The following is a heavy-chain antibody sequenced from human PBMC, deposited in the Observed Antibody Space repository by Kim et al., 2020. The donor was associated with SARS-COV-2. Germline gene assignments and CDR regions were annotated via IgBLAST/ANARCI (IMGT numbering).Heavy chain of an antibody. CDR2: INTNTGNP. CDR1: GYTFTSYA. Sequence: ASVKVSCKASGYTFTSYAMNWVRQAPGQGLEWMGWINTNTGNPTYAQGFTGRFVFSLDTSVSTAYLQISSLKAEDTAVYYCASHGYSSSWYVPQAHKVYYYYGMDVWGQGTTVTVSS. CDR3: ASHGYSSSWYVPQAHKVYYYYGMDV. D-gene: IGHD6-13*01. V-gene: IGHV7-4-1*02. J-gene: IGHJ6*02.